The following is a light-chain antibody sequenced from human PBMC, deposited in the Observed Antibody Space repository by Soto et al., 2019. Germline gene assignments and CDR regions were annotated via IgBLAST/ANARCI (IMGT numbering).Light chain of an antibody. Sequence: DIVMTQSPDSLAVSLGERATINCKSSQSILYSSNNKNYLAWYQQKPVQPPKLLISWASTRESGVPDRFSGSESGTDFTLTISSLQAEDVAVYYCQQYYSIPPAFGQGTKVEIK. J-gene: IGKJ1*01. CDR3: QQYYSIPPA. V-gene: IGKV4-1*01. CDR1: QSILYSSNNKNY. CDR2: WAS.